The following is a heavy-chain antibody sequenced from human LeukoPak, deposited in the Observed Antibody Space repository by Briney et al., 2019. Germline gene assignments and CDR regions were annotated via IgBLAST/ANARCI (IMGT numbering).Heavy chain of an antibody. CDR2: IRSKAYGGTT. CDR3: TSSYDFWSGYPYWYFDL. J-gene: IGHJ2*01. Sequence: PGGSLRLSCTASGFTFGDCAMSWVRQAPGKGLEWVGFIRSKAYGGTTEYAASVKGRFTISRDDSKSIAYLQMNSLKTEDTAVYYCTSSYDFWSGYPYWYFDLWAVAPWSLSPQ. V-gene: IGHV3-49*04. D-gene: IGHD3-3*01. CDR1: GFTFGDCA.